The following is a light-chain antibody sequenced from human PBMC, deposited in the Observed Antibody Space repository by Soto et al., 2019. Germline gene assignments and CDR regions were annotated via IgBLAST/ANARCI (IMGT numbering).Light chain of an antibody. CDR3: QQSYTTPWT. Sequence: DIQMIQSQSSLYASMGDRVTITCPGSQSISNYLNWYHQKPGKAPKLLMYSASSLQSGVQSRFSGNGSWTHFTLTISSLQPEEFATYYGQQSYTTPWTFGQGTKVEIK. CDR2: SAS. V-gene: IGKV1-39*01. J-gene: IGKJ1*01. CDR1: QSISNY.